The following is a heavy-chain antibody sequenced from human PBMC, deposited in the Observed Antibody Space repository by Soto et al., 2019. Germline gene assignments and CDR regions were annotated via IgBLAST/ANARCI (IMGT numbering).Heavy chain of an antibody. V-gene: IGHV1-69*02. D-gene: IGHD2-21*01. Sequence: QVQLVQSGAEVKKPGSAAKVSCKDSEGTFSTYSMFWVRQAPGRGLEWMGRIIPMLGVRNYAQRFQDRVTITADKSTATVHMELSSLRSEDTALYYCTIGSWSGEVFDIWGQGTMVTVSS. CDR2: IIPMLGVR. J-gene: IGHJ3*02. CDR3: TIGSWSGEVFDI. CDR1: EGTFSTYS.